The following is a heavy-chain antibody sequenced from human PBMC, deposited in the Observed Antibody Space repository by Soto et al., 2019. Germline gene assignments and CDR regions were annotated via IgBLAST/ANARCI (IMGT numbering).Heavy chain of an antibody. CDR3: ARGGGIAVAGLYYYYGMDV. D-gene: IGHD6-19*01. V-gene: IGHV3-21*01. Sequence: GGSLRLSCAASGFTFSSYSMNWVRQAPGKGLEWVSSISSSSSYIYYADSVKGRFTISGDNAKNSLYLQMNSLRAEDTAVYYCARGGGIAVAGLYYYYGMDVWGQGTTVTVSS. CDR2: ISSSSSYI. CDR1: GFTFSSYS. J-gene: IGHJ6*02.